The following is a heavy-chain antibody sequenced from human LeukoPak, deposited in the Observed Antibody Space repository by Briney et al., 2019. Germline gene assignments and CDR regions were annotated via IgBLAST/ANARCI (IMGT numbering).Heavy chain of an antibody. V-gene: IGHV1-24*01. CDR1: GYTLTELS. Sequence: GASVKVSCKVSGYTLTELSMHWVRQAPGKGLEWMGGFDPEDGETIYAQKFQGRVTMTEDTSTDTAYMELSSLRSEDTAVYYCALGPREPAAPSRAYYMDVWGKGTTVTVSS. CDR2: FDPEDGET. D-gene: IGHD2-2*01. J-gene: IGHJ6*03. CDR3: ALGPREPAAPSRAYYMDV.